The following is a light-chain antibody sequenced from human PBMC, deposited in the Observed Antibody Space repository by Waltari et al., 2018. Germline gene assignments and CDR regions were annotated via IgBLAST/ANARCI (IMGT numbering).Light chain of an antibody. V-gene: IGLV3-27*01. J-gene: IGLJ3*02. CDR2: EDS. Sequence: SYELTQPSSVSVSPGPTAKILCSGDILAKKYARWFQQKPGQAPLLLIYEDSERPSEIPGRFSGSSSGTTVTLTITGAHVDDEADYYCFSAADNNWVFGGGTKLTVL. CDR3: FSAADNNWV. CDR1: ILAKKY.